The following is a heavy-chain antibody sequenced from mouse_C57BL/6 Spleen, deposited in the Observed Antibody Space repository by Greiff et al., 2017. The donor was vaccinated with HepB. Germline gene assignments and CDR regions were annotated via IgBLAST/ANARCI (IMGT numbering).Heavy chain of an antibody. J-gene: IGHJ2*01. CDR1: GFTFSSYA. CDR3: ARAYYSNYGYFDY. D-gene: IGHD2-5*01. CDR2: ISDGGSYT. V-gene: IGHV5-4*01. Sequence: EVHLVESGGGLVKPGGSLKLSCAASGFTFSSYAMSWVRQTPEKRLEWVATISDGGSYTYYPDNVKGRFTISRDNAKNNLYLQMSHLKSEDTAMYYCARAYYSNYGYFDYWGQGTTLTVSS.